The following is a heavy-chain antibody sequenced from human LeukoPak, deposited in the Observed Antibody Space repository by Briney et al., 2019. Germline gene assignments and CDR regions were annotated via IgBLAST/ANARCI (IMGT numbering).Heavy chain of an antibody. CDR3: ARGPVVVVITTLGNWFDP. V-gene: IGHV4-39*01. CDR2: IYYSGST. J-gene: IGHJ5*02. CDR1: GGSISSSSYY. D-gene: IGHD3-22*01. Sequence: SETLPLTCTVSGGSISSSSYYWGWIRQPPGKGLEWIGSIYYSGSTYYNPSLKSRVTISVDTSKNQFSLKLSSVTAADTAVYYCARGPVVVVITTLGNWFDPWGQGTLVTVSS.